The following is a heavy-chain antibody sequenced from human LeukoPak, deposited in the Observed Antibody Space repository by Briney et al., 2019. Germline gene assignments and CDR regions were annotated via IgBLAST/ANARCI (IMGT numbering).Heavy chain of an antibody. CDR2: IYYSGST. V-gene: IGHV4-31*03. J-gene: IGHJ3*02. CDR1: GGSISSGGYY. Sequence: SQTLSLTCTVSGGSISSGGYYWSWIRQHPGKGLEWIGYIYYSGSTYYNPSLKSRVTISVDTSKNQFSLKLNSVTAADTAVYYCARDTTMVRGSRLGFDIWGQGTMVTVSS. D-gene: IGHD3-10*01. CDR3: ARDTTMVRGSRLGFDI.